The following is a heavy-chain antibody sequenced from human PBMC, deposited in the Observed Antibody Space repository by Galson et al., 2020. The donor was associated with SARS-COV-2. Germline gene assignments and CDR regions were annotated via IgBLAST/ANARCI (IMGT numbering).Heavy chain of an antibody. CDR3: AHAMVRGVIEFYYGMDV. D-gene: IGHD3-10*01. CDR1: GFSLSTNGVG. CDR2: IYWDDDK. Sequence: SGPTLVKPTQTLTLTCTVSGFSLSTNGVGVGWIRQPPGKALEWLAVIYWDDDKRYSPSLKNRLTLTKDTSKNQVVLTMTNMDPVDTATYYCAHAMVRGVIEFYYGMDVWGQGTTVTVSS. V-gene: IGHV2-5*02. J-gene: IGHJ6*02.